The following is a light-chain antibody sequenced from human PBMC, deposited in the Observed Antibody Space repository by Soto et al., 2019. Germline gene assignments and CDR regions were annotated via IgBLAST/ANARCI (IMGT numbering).Light chain of an antibody. CDR2: AAS. J-gene: IGKJ1*01. CDR1: ESISNN. V-gene: IGKV1-39*01. CDR3: QQTYSTPRGA. Sequence: DIQMTQSPSSLSASVGDRVTITCRASESISNNLNWYQQKPGKAPKLLIYAASTLQSGVPSRFCVGGSGTDFTLTVGSLQAEDFTTYYCQQTYSTPRGAFGQGTKVEIK.